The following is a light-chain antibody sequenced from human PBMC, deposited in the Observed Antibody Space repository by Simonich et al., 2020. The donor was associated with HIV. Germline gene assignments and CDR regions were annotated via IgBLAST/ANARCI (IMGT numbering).Light chain of an antibody. J-gene: IGKJ4*01. CDR2: DAS. CDR1: QSVSSN. CDR3: QQRSNWPLT. Sequence: EMVMTQSPATLSLSPGERATLSCRASQSVSSNLAWYQQKPGQAPTLLIYDASTRATGIPARFSGSGSGTEFTLTINRMQSEDFAVYYCQQRSNWPLTFGGGTKVEIK. V-gene: IGKV3-15*01.